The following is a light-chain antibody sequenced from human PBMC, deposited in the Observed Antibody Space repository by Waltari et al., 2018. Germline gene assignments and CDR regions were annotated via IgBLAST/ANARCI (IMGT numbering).Light chain of an antibody. CDR3: QTGGHGTWV. CDR2: VNSDGSH. Sequence: QLVLTQSPSASASLGASVKLTCTLSSGLSSNVIAWLQQHPEKGPRYLLKVNSDGSHTKGDEIPDRCSGSSSGAERYLIISSLQSEDEADYYCQTGGHGTWVFGGGTKLTVL. CDR1: SGLSSNV. V-gene: IGLV4-69*01. J-gene: IGLJ3*02.